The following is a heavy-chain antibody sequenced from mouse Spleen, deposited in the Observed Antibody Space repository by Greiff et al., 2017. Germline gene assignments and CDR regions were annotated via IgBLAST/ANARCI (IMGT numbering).Heavy chain of an antibody. CDR2: ISSGSSTI. V-gene: IGHV5-17*01. D-gene: IGHD2-1*01. CDR3: ASTYGNYGSYFDY. Sequence: EVMLVESGGGLVKPGGSLKLSCAASGFTFSDYGMHWVRQAPEKGLEWVAYISSGSSTIYYADTVKGRFTISRDNAKNTLFLQMTSLRSEDTAMYYCASTYGNYGSYFDYWGQGTTLTVSS. J-gene: IGHJ2*01. CDR1: GFTFSDYG.